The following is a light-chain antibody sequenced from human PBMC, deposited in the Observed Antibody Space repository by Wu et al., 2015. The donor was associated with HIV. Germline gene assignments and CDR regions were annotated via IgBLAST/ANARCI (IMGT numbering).Light chain of an antibody. Sequence: SLSASIGDRVNITCRASQDIFTYLAWYQQTPGKAPRVLIYDASTLQSGVSSRFSGSGSGADFTLTISGLQREDFAVYFCQQLNSFPLTFGQGSRLEI. V-gene: IGKV1-13*02. J-gene: IGKJ5*01. CDR2: DAS. CDR1: QDIFTY. CDR3: QQLNSFPLT.